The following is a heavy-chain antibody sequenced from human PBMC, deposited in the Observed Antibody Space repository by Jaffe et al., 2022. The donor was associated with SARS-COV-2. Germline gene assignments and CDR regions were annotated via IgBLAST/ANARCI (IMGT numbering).Heavy chain of an antibody. D-gene: IGHD6-19*01. Sequence: QVQLVQSGAEVKKPGASVKVSCKASGYTFTSYDINWVRQATGQGLEWMGWMNPNSGNTGYAQKFQGRVTMTRNTSISTAYMELSSLRSEDTAVYYCARGRGGGSGWYVGVFYYYGMDVWGQGTTVTVSS. CDR3: ARGRGGGSGWYVGVFYYYGMDV. V-gene: IGHV1-8*01. CDR2: MNPNSGNT. CDR1: GYTFTSYD. J-gene: IGHJ6*02.